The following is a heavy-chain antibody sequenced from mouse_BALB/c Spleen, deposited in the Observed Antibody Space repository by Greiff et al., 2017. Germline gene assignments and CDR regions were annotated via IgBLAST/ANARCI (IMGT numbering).Heavy chain of an antibody. CDR3: ARHLNFDY. CDR2: ISSGGSYT. V-gene: IGHV5-9-3*01. J-gene: IGHJ2*01. CDR1: GFTFSSYA. Sequence: EVKVVESGGGLVKPGGSLKLSCAASGFTFSSYAMSWVRQTPEKRLEWVATISSGGSYTYYPDSVKGRFTISRDNAKNTLYLQMSSLRSEDTAMYYCARHLNFDYWGQGTTLTVSS.